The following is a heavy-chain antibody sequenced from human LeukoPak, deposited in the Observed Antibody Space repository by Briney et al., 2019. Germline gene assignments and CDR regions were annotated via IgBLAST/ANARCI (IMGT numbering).Heavy chain of an antibody. CDR3: ATDVHCSSTSCPENY. V-gene: IGHV1-46*01. CDR1: GYTFTSYY. Sequence: ASVKVSCKASGYTFTSYYMHWVRQAPGQGLEWMGIINPSGGSTSYAQKFQGRVTMTEDTSTDTAYMELSSLRSEDTAVYYCATDVHCSSTSCPENYWGQGTLVTVSS. D-gene: IGHD2-2*01. CDR2: INPSGGST. J-gene: IGHJ4*02.